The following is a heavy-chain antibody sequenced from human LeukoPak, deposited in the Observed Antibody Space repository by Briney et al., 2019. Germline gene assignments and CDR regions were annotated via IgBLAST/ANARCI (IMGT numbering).Heavy chain of an antibody. D-gene: IGHD4-17*01. J-gene: IGHJ4*02. CDR1: GTSFSSYY. CDR3: ARMTTGHDF. Sequence: PSETLSLTCAVSGTSFSSYYWSWIRQPPGKGLEWIGEVNHSGYTNDNPSLKSRVTISVDTSKNQFSLRLRSVTAADTAVYFCARMTTGHDFWGQGTLVPVSS. V-gene: IGHV4-34*01. CDR2: VNHSGYT.